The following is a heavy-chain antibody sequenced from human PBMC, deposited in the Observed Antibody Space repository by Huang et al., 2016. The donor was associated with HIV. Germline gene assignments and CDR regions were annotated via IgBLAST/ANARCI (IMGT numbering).Heavy chain of an antibody. CDR3: ARDRITQCNGGRCYSDWSDP. Sequence: QVQLQESGPGPVKPSQTLSLTCTVSGDSISRGGYLWSWIRQSPGRGLEGLGSIYYTVTTSYSPALRCRVTMSVDTSKNQFSLRLTSGTAEDTAVYYCARDRITQCNGGRCYSDWSDPWGQGTLVIVSS. V-gene: IGHV4-30-4*08. CDR2: IYYTVTT. CDR1: GDSISRGGYL. J-gene: IGHJ5*02. D-gene: IGHD2-15*01.